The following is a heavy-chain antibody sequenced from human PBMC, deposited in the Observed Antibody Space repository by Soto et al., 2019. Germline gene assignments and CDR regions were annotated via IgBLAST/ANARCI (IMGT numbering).Heavy chain of an antibody. CDR3: ARDYNGDYRTPRGGPDY. Sequence: QVQLVESGGGVVQPGRSLRLSCAASGFTFSSYGMHWVREAPGKGLEWVAVIWYDGSNKYYADSVKGRFTISRDNSKNTLYLQMNSLRAEDTAVYYCARDYNGDYRTPRGGPDYWGQGTLVTVSS. D-gene: IGHD4-17*01. CDR1: GFTFSSYG. CDR2: IWYDGSNK. J-gene: IGHJ4*02. V-gene: IGHV3-33*01.